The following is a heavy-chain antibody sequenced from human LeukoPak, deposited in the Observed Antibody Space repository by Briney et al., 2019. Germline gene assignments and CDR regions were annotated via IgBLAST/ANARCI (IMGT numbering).Heavy chain of an antibody. J-gene: IGHJ5*02. D-gene: IGHD3-16*02. CDR2: IYYSGST. Sequence: PSETLSLTCTVSGGSISSYYWSWIRQHPGKGLEWIGYIYYSGSTYYNPSLKSRVTISVDTSKNQFSLKLSSVTAADTAVYYCARADFFRRYWFDPWGQGTLVTVSS. CDR3: ARADFFRRYWFDP. CDR1: GGSISSYY. V-gene: IGHV4-59*06.